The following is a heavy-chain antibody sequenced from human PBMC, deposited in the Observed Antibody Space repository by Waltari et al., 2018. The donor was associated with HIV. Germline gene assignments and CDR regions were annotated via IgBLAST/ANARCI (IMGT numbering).Heavy chain of an antibody. D-gene: IGHD1-1*01. CDR2: IGTAGHT. CDR3: VRICKLNCYYYYGMDV. CDR1: GFTFSNYD. J-gene: IGHJ6*02. V-gene: IGHV3-13*01. Sequence: EVQLVESGGGLVQPGGSLRLSCAASGFTFSNYDMHWVRQATGKGVEWVSGIGTAGHTYYPGSVKGRFTISRENAKNSLHLQMNSLRAGDTAVYYCVRICKLNCYYYYGMDVWGQGTTVTVSS.